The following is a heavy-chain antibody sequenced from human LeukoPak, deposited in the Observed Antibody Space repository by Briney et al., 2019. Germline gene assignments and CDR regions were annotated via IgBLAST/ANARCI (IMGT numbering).Heavy chain of an antibody. J-gene: IGHJ6*02. CDR2: INHSGST. Sequence: SETLSLTCAVYGGSFSGYYWSWIRQPPGKGLEWIGKINHSGSTNYNPSLKSRVTISVDTSKNQFSLKLSSVTAADTAVYYCAREVRQLWGGYYYGMDVWGQGTTVTVSS. D-gene: IGHD6-13*01. CDR3: AREVRQLWGGYYYGMDV. V-gene: IGHV4-34*01. CDR1: GGSFSGYY.